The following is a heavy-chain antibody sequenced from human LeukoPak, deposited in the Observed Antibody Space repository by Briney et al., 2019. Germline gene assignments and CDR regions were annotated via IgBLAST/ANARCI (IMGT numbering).Heavy chain of an antibody. D-gene: IGHD1-1*01. Sequence: PSGTLSLTCAVSGGSISSSNWWSWVRQPPGQGLEWIGEIYHSGSTNYNPSLKSRVTISVDKSKNQFSLKLSSVTAADTAVYYCARGPKGRYLPEDYYYYGMDVWGQGTTVTVSS. CDR1: GGSISSSNW. J-gene: IGHJ6*02. V-gene: IGHV4-4*02. CDR3: ARGPKGRYLPEDYYYYGMDV. CDR2: IYHSGST.